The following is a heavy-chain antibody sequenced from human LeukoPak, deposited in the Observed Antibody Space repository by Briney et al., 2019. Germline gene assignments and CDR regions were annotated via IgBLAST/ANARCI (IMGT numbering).Heavy chain of an antibody. J-gene: IGHJ5*02. V-gene: IGHV4-59*01. CDR3: ARDTDDYNNFNWFDP. Sequence: SETLSLTCTVSGGSISSYYWSWIRQPPGKGLEWIGYIYYSGSTNYNPSLKSRVTISVDTSKNQFSLKLSSVTAADTAVYYCARDTDDYNNFNWFDPWGQGTLVTVSS. CDR2: IYYSGST. D-gene: IGHD4-11*01. CDR1: GGSISSYY.